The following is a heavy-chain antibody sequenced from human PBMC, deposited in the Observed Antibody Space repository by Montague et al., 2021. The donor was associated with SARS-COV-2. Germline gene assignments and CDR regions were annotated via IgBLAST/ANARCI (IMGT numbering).Heavy chain of an antibody. CDR2: VYYSRSS. Sequence: SETLSLTCTVSGDSVSPDFWTWIRQPPGKGLEWIGYVYYSRSSSYNPSLRRGVSIAVATSKTQFSLRLSTVTAAATAIYYCVRDPAPSGSGTFYDYWGQGTLVAVSS. V-gene: IGHV4-59*02. CDR1: GDSVSPDF. D-gene: IGHD1-26*01. J-gene: IGHJ4*02. CDR3: VRDPAPSGSGTFYDY.